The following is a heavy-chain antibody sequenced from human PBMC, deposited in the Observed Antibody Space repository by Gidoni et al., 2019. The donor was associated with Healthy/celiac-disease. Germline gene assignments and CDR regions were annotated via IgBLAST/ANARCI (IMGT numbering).Heavy chain of an antibody. CDR2: INPSGGST. CDR1: GYTFTSYY. V-gene: IGHV1-46*03. D-gene: IGHD3-22*01. CDR3: ASPYYYDTHYYYGMDV. J-gene: IGHJ6*02. Sequence: QVQLVQPGAEVKKPGATVKVSCKASGYTFTSYYMHWVRQAPGQGLEWMGIINPSGGSTSYAQKFQGRVTMTRDTSTSTVYMELSSLRSEDTAVYYCASPYYYDTHYYYGMDVWGQGTTVTVSS.